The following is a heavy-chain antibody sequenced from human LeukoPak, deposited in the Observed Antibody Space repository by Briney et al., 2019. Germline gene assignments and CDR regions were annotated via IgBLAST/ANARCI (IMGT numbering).Heavy chain of an antibody. Sequence: GGSLRLSCAASGFTFSSYGMHWVRQAPGKGLVWVSRVSTDGRTTSYADSVRGRFTISRDNGKNTVYLQMNSLRAEDTAVYYCARDRTTVTVFDYWGQGALVTVSS. J-gene: IGHJ4*02. CDR1: GFTFSSYG. CDR3: ARDRTTVTVFDY. D-gene: IGHD4-17*01. V-gene: IGHV3-74*01. CDR2: VSTDGRTT.